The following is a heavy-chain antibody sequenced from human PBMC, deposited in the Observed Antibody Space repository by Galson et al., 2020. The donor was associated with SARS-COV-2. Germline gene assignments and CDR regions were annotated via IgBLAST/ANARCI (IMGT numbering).Heavy chain of an antibody. CDR1: GGTFSSYA. J-gene: IGHJ3*02. Sequence: SVKVSCKASGGTFSSYAISWVRQAPGQGLEWMGGIIPIFGTANYAQKFQGRVTITADESTSTAYMELSSLRSEDTAVYYCAREGSSGWSDAFDIWGQGTMVTVSS. V-gene: IGHV1-69*13. CDR2: IIPIFGTA. CDR3: AREGSSGWSDAFDI. D-gene: IGHD6-19*01.